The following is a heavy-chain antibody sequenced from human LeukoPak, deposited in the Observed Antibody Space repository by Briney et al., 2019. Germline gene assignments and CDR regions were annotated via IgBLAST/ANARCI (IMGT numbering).Heavy chain of an antibody. Sequence: GGSLRLSCIGSGFNFDDYLMNWVRQAPGKGLEGVGVIRSKAYGGTIEYAASVKGRFTISRDDSKSIAYLQMSSLKTEDTGVYYCSRDKFKDFWSSQLWGQGTLVTVSS. CDR2: IRSKAYGGTI. J-gene: IGHJ4*02. CDR1: GFNFDDYL. V-gene: IGHV3-49*04. CDR3: SRDKFKDFWSSQL. D-gene: IGHD3-3*01.